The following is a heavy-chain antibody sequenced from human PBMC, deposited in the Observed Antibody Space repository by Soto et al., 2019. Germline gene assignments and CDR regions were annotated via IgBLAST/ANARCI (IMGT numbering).Heavy chain of an antibody. D-gene: IGHD1-7*01. V-gene: IGHV3-23*01. CDR2: ISGSGGST. CDR3: AKEVSVGSTVELGY. CDR1: GFTFSIFA. Sequence: GGSLRLSCAASGFTFSIFAMSWVRQPPGKGLEWVSTISGSGGSTYYADAAKGRFTISRDNSMGTLYLQMKSLRVEDMAIYYCAKEVSVGSTVELGYWGQGALVTVPQ. J-gene: IGHJ4*02.